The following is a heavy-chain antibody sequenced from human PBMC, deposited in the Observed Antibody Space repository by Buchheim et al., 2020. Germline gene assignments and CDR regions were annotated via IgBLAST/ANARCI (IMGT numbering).Heavy chain of an antibody. J-gene: IGHJ4*02. V-gene: IGHV1-46*01. CDR3: ARDLESYNWNYLLPTFDY. CDR2: INPSGGST. CDR1: GYTFTSYY. Sequence: QVQLVQSGAEVKKPGASVKVSCKASGYTFTSYYMHWVRQAPGQGLEWMGIINPSGGSTSYAQKFQGRVTMTRDTSPSTAYMELSSLRSEDTAVYYCARDLESYNWNYLLPTFDYWGQGTL. D-gene: IGHD1-7*01.